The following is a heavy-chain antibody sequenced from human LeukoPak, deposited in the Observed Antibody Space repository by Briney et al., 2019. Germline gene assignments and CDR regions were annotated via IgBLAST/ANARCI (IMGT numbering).Heavy chain of an antibody. D-gene: IGHD6-13*01. CDR3: ARARYNTRWQSDFDY. J-gene: IGHJ4*02. CDR2: IYYSGST. Sequence: SETLSHTCTVSGGSISSSSYYWGWIRQPPGKGLEWIGSIYYSGSTYYNPSLKSRVTISLDTSKNQFSLKLSSVTAADTAVYYCARARYNTRWQSDFDYWGQGTLVTVSS. V-gene: IGHV4-39*01. CDR1: GGSISSSSYY.